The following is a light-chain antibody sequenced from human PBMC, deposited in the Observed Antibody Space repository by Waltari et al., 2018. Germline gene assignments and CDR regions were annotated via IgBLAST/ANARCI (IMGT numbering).Light chain of an antibody. V-gene: IGLV1-47*01. CDR2: RNN. Sequence: QSVLTQPPSASETPGQRVTLSCSGSHSTLGRHYLYWYQQLPGSAPKPLIYRNNLRPSGVPDRFSASKYGTLASLVISGLRSEDEGVYYCASWDESHYVFGGGTTVTVL. CDR1: HSTLGRHY. CDR3: ASWDESHYV. J-gene: IGLJ1*01.